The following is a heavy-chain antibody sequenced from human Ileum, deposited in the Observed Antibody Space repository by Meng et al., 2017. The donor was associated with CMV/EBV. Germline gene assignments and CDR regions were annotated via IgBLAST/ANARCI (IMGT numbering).Heavy chain of an antibody. V-gene: IGHV3-7*01. D-gene: IGHD3-16*01. CDR1: GFSFLDHW. CDR2: LSGDGRDI. Sequence: GGLLRPPCAAFGFSFLDHWMTWVRQAPGKGLQWVAHLSGDGRDIQYLDSVRGRFTISRDNAENSLFLQMNRLRAADAAVFYCLKYWGRAFHVWGQGTRVTVSS. J-gene: IGHJ3*01. CDR3: LKYWGRAFHV.